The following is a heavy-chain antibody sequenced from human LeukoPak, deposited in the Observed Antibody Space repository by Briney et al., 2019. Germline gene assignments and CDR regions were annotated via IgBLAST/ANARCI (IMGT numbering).Heavy chain of an antibody. CDR2: FDPEDGET. D-gene: IGHD3-22*01. CDR1: GYTLTELS. V-gene: IGHV1-24*01. CDR3: ATLSQRGYYYDSSGGY. Sequence: GASVKVSCKVSGYTLTELSMRWVRQAPGKGLEWMGGFDPEDGETIYAQKFQGRVTMTEDTSTDTAYMELSSLRSEDTAVYYCATLSQRGYYYDSSGGYWGQGTLVTVSS. J-gene: IGHJ4*02.